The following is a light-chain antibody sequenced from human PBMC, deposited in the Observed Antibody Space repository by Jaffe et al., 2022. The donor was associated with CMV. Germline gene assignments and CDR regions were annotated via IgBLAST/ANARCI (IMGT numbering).Light chain of an antibody. V-gene: IGKV3-20*01. CDR2: DAS. J-gene: IGKJ1*01. Sequence: EIVLTQSPGTLSLSPGERATLSCRASQTINNNFLAWYQQKPGQAPRLLIYDASTRATGIPDRFSGSGSGTDFTLTISRLEPEDYAVYYCQQSSSSPTFGQGTKVEAK. CDR3: QQSSSSPT. CDR1: QTINNNF.